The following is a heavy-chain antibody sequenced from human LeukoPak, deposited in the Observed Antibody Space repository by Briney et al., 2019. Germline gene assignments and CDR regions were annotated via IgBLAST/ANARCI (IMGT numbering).Heavy chain of an antibody. V-gene: IGHV4-59*01. CDR2: ISDTGST. D-gene: IGHD4-17*01. CDR1: GASIRTYY. CDR3: ARDGDSGDFVGAFDV. J-gene: IGHJ3*01. Sequence: SETLSLTCRVSGASIRTYYWGWVRPTPGKGLEFIGYISDTGSTNYNPSLKSRVTISVDTSKSLFSLRLTSATAADTAVYYCARDGDSGDFVGAFDVWGQGTLVTVSS.